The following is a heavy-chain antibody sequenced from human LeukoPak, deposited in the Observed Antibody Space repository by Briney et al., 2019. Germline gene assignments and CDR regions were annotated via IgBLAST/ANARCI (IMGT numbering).Heavy chain of an antibody. D-gene: IGHD6-19*01. V-gene: IGHV3-23*03. J-gene: IGHJ4*02. CDR1: GFTFSTFA. CDR2: LYTGGST. Sequence: GGSLRLSCAASGFTFSTFAMIWVRQPPGKGLEWVSVLYTGGSTYYADSVKGRFTISRDDSKNTLFLQMNSLRAEDTAVYYCATRAIYGAVAVYWGQGTLVTVSS. CDR3: ATRAIYGAVAVY.